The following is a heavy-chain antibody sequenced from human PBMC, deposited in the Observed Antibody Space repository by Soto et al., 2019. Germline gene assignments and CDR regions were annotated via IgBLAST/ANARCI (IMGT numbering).Heavy chain of an antibody. CDR2: ISAYNGNT. CDR3: AKTGPLGYGDLHYFDY. D-gene: IGHD4-17*01. V-gene: IGHV1-18*01. J-gene: IGHJ4*02. Sequence: ASVKVSCKASGYTFTSYGISWVRQAPGQGLEWMGWISAYNGNTNYAQKLQGRVTMTTDTSTSTAYMELRSLRSDDTAVYYCAKTGPLGYGDLHYFDYWGQGTLVTVSS. CDR1: GYTFTSYG.